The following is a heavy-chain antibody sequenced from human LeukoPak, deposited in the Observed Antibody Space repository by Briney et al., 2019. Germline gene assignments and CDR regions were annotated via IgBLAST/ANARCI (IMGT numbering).Heavy chain of an antibody. CDR3: ARFWGVPDAFDI. CDR1: GYTFTSYG. D-gene: IGHD3-16*01. Sequence: ASVKVSCKASGYTFTSYGISWVRQAPGQGLEWMGRINPNSGSTNYAQKFQGRVTMTRDTSISTAYMELSRLRSDDTAVYYCARFWGVPDAFDIWGQGTMVTVSS. V-gene: IGHV1-2*06. J-gene: IGHJ3*02. CDR2: INPNSGST.